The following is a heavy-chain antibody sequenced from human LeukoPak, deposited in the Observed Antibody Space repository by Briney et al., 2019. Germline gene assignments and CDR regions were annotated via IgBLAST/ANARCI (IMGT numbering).Heavy chain of an antibody. CDR2: IGTAGDP. D-gene: IGHD6-19*01. CDR3: ARAGYSSGWYAFDI. V-gene: IGHV3-13*05. J-gene: IGHJ3*02. Sequence: GGSLRLSCAASGFNFSSYDMHWVRQATGKGLEWVSAIGTAGDPYYPGSVKGRFTISRENAKNSLYLQMNSLRAGDTAVYYCARAGYSSGWYAFDIWGQGTMVTVSS. CDR1: GFNFSSYD.